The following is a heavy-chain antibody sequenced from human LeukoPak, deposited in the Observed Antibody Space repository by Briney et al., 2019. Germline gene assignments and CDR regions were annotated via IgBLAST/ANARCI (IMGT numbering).Heavy chain of an antibody. CDR3: ARSSRTYSSGSTTDYYYYGMDV. CDR2: IWYDGSNK. CDR1: GFTFSSYG. Sequence: SGGSLRLSCAASGFTFSSYGMRWVRQAPGKGLEWVAVIWYDGSNKYYADSVKGRFTISRDNSKNTLYLQMNSLRAEDTAVYYCARSSRTYSSGSTTDYYYYGMDVWGKGTTVTVSS. D-gene: IGHD6-19*01. J-gene: IGHJ6*04. V-gene: IGHV3-33*01.